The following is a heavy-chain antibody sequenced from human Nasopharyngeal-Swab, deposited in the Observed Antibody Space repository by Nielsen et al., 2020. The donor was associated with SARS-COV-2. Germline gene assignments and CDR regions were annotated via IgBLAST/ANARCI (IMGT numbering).Heavy chain of an antibody. V-gene: IGHV3-66*01. J-gene: IGHJ4*02. CDR2: IYSGGST. D-gene: IGHD5-18*01. CDR3: ARGDTDLVTIRDY. Sequence: GESLKISCAASGFTVSSNYMSWVRQAPGKGLEWVSVIYSGGSTYYTDSVKGRFTISRDNSKNTLYLQMNSLRAEDTAVYYCARGDTDLVTIRDYWGQGTLVTVSS. CDR1: GFTVSSNY.